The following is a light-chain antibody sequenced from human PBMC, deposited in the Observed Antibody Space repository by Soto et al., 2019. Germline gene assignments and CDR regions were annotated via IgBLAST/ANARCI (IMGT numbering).Light chain of an antibody. CDR1: QSTSSY. CDR3: QQSYSTPQT. CDR2: AAS. Sequence: DIQMTQSPSSLSASVGDGFTITCRASQSTSSYLNWYQQKPAKAPKLLIYAASSLQSGVPSTFSGSGSGTDFTPTISSLQPEDFATYYCQQSYSTPQTFGQGTKVDNK. V-gene: IGKV1-39*01. J-gene: IGKJ1*01.